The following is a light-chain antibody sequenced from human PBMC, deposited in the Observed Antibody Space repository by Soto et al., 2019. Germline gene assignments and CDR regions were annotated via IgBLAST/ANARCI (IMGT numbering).Light chain of an antibody. Sequence: EIVMTQSPVTLSASPGESATLSCRASQSVDNNVAWYQQKPGQAPRLLIVGSFARATGIPARFSGSGSGSEFTLTISGLQSEDFAVYYCQQYNHWLWTFGQGTKVDNK. CDR3: QQYNHWLWT. CDR2: GSF. CDR1: QSVDNN. V-gene: IGKV3-15*01. J-gene: IGKJ1*01.